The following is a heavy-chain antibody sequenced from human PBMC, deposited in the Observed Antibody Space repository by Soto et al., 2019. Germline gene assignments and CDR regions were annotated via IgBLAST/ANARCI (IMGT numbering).Heavy chain of an antibody. J-gene: IGHJ4*02. V-gene: IGHV1-18*01. Sequence: QVQLVQSGAAVRKPGASVNISCRTSGYSFTSYGLSWVRQAPGQGLEWMGWISTHNGNTNSAQQLQGRATVTTDTSTSTAYMELRSLRSDDTAVYYCARWRDGYFDYWGQGTLVTVSS. CDR1: GYSFTSYG. CDR2: ISTHNGNT. CDR3: ARWRDGYFDY.